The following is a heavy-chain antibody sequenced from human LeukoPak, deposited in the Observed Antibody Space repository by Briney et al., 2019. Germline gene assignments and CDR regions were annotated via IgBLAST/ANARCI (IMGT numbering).Heavy chain of an antibody. J-gene: IGHJ6*02. D-gene: IGHD6-19*01. CDR2: INPNSGGT. CDR1: GYTFTGCY. Sequence: ASVKVSCKPSGYTFTGCYMHWVREAPGQGLEWMGWINPNSGGTNYAQKFQGRVTMTRDTSISTAYMELSRLRSDDTAVYYCARLTAVAVGVHYYYGMDVWGQGTTVTVSS. CDR3: ARLTAVAVGVHYYYGMDV. V-gene: IGHV1-2*02.